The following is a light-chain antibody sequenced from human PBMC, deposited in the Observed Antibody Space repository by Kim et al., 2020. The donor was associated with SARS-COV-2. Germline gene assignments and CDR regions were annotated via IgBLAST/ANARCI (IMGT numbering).Light chain of an antibody. CDR3: SAWDNSLSAVL. J-gene: IGLJ2*01. CDR2: RNN. V-gene: IGLV1-47*01. CDR1: HPNIRVHY. Sequence: GQQVTITCYGSHPNIRVHYVNWKEHLPETAPQLLIYRNNLRPSGVPDRFSGSRSDTSASLAISGLRSEDEGAYYCSAWDNSLSAVLFGGETPLTVL.